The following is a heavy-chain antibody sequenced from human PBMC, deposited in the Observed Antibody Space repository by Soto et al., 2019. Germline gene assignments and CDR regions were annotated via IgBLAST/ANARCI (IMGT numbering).Heavy chain of an antibody. V-gene: IGHV4-59*08. D-gene: IGHD2-8*01. J-gene: IGHJ6*03. CDR3: AALNSYCTNGVCYTEGLYYYRDV. CDR2: IYYSGST. CDR1: GGSISSYY. Sequence: SETLSLTCTVSGGSISSYYWSWIRQPPGKGLEWIGYIYYSGSTNYNPSLKSRVTISVDTSKNQFSLKLSSVTAADTAVYYCAALNSYCTNGVCYTEGLYYYRDVWGKGTTVTVSS.